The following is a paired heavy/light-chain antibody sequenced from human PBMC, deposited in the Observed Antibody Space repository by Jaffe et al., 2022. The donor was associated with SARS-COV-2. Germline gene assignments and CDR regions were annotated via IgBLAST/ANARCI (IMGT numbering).Heavy chain of an antibody. Sequence: EVQLVESGGGLVKPGGSLRLSCAASGFTFSLHAVTWVRQAPGKGLEWVASVNGNSGYIYYADSVKGRFTISRDNTENSLYLQMSSLRAEDTALYYCARLICSGGTCYGKHYFDHWGQGTLVTVSS. CDR1: GFTFSLHA. V-gene: IGHV3-21*01. D-gene: IGHD2-15*01. CDR3: ARLICSGGTCYGKHYFDH. CDR2: VNGNSGYI. J-gene: IGHJ4*02.
Light chain of an antibody. CDR2: DNN. V-gene: IGLV1-40*01. Sequence: QSVLTQPPSVSGAPGQRVTISCTGSSSNIGAGFDVHWYQQLPGTAPKLLIYDNNSRPSGVPDRFSGSKSGTSGSLAISGLQAEDEADYYCQSFDTTLTAWVFGGGTKLTVL. CDR3: QSFDTTLTAWV. J-gene: IGLJ3*02. CDR1: SSNIGAGFD.